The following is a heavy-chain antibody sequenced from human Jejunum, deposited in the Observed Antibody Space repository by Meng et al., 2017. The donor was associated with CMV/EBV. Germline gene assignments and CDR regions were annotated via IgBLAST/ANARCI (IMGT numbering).Heavy chain of an antibody. CDR3: ARGTPGRSYSDY. J-gene: IGHJ4*02. CDR1: RYTFTSYD. Sequence: QVQLVQSGSEVKKPGASVKVSRKASRYTFTSYDINWVRQATGQGLEWLGWFVNNVDTYSAQKFQGRVTMTTDTHTSTAFMELRSLRSDDTAVYYCARGTPGRSYSDYWGQGTLFTVSS. CDR2: FVNNVDT. V-gene: IGHV1-18*01. D-gene: IGHD3-10*01.